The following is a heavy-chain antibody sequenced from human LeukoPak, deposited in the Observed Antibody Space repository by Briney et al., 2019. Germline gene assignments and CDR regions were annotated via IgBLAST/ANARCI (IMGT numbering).Heavy chain of an antibody. V-gene: IGHV3-23*01. CDR3: ARRAYNWGAFDI. CDR2: LSPSGADT. J-gene: IGHJ3*02. Sequence: GGSLRLSCAASGFTFTNYAMSWVRQAPGKGLEWVSTLSPSGADTYYADSVKGRFTISRDISKNTPYLQMNSLTAEDTAVYYCARRAYNWGAFDIWGQGTMVTASS. D-gene: IGHD5-24*01. CDR1: GFTFTNYA.